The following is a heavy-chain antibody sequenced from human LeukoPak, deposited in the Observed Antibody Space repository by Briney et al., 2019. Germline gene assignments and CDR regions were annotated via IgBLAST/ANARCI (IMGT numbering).Heavy chain of an antibody. CDR3: ARRATTSRFTLVRNNPVRFYYYYMDV. CDR1: GGSFSDYY. V-gene: IGHV4-34*01. CDR2: INHSGST. D-gene: IGHD3-10*01. J-gene: IGHJ6*03. Sequence: SETLSLTCAVYGGSFSDYYWSWIRQPPGKGLEWIGEINHSGSTNYNPSLKNRVIISADTSKNQFSLKLSSVTAADTAVFYCARRATTSRFTLVRNNPVRFYYYYMDVWGKGTTVTISS.